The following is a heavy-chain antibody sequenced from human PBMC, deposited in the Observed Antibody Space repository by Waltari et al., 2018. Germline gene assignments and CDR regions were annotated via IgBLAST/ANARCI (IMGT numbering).Heavy chain of an antibody. CDR3: ARDGSSGWYLNYYYYYGMDV. J-gene: IGHJ6*02. D-gene: IGHD6-19*01. Sequence: QVQLQESGPGLVKPSQTLSLTCTVSGGSISSGSYYWSWIRQPAGKGLEWIGYIYTSGSTNYNPSRKSRVTISVDTSKNQFSLKLSSVTAADTAVYYCARDGSSGWYLNYYYYYGMDVWGQGTTVTVSS. V-gene: IGHV4-61*09. CDR1: GGSISSGSYY. CDR2: IYTSGST.